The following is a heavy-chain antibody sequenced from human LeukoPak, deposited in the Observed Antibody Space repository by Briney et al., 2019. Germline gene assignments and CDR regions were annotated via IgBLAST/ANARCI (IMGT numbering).Heavy chain of an antibody. CDR1: GFTFSSYA. CDR2: ISGSGGST. J-gene: IGHJ4*02. CDR3: AKAEKKGSSRPFNY. D-gene: IGHD6-19*01. Sequence: PGGSLRLSCAASGFTFSSYAMSWVRQAPGKGLQWVSGISGSGGSTYYADSVEGRFTISRDNSMNTLFLQMNSLRAEDTAVYYCAKAEKKGSSRPFNYWGQGSLLTVSS. V-gene: IGHV3-23*01.